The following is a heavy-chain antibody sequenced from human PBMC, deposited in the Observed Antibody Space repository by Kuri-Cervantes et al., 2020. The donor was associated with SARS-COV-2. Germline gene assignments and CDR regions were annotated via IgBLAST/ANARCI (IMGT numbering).Heavy chain of an antibody. Sequence: SQTLSLTCAVYGGSFSGYYWSWIRQPPGKGLEWIGEINHSGSTNYNPSLKSRVTISVDTSKNQFSLKLSSVTAADTAVYYCARLRAGDFGLAYYFDYWGQGTLVTVSS. CDR3: ARLRAGDFGLAYYFDY. J-gene: IGHJ4*02. CDR2: INHSGST. CDR1: GGSFSGYY. D-gene: IGHD7-27*01. V-gene: IGHV4-34*01.